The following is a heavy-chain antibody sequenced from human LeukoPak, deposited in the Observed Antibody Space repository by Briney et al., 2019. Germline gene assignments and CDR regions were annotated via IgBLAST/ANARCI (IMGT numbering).Heavy chain of an antibody. CDR2: ISYDGSER. CDR1: GFTFSSYG. J-gene: IGHJ3*02. V-gene: IGHV3-30*18. CDR3: AKAGYSSSWYLVNSLDI. D-gene: IGHD6-13*01. Sequence: GGSLRLSCAASGFTFSSYGMHWVRQAPGKGLGWLAVISYDGSERNYADSVKGRFFISRDNSKNTLDLQMNSLRAEDTAVYYCAKAGYSSSWYLVNSLDIWGQGTMVTVS.